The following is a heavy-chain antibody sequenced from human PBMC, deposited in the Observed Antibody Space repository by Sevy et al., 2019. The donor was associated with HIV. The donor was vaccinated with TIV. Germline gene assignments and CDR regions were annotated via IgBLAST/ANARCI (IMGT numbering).Heavy chain of an antibody. CDR1: GFTFSSYS. CDR3: ARYYYGSGSHRERDAFDI. CDR2: ISSSSSYI. V-gene: IGHV3-21*01. Sequence: GGYLRLSCAASGFTFSSYSMNWVRQAPGKGLEWVSSISSSSSYIYYSDSVKGRFTISRDNAKNSLYLQMNSLRAEDTAVYYCARYYYGSGSHRERDAFDIWGQGTMVTVSS. D-gene: IGHD3-10*01. J-gene: IGHJ3*02.